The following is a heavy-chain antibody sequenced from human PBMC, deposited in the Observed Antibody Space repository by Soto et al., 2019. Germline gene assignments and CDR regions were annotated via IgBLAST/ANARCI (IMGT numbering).Heavy chain of an antibody. CDR2: ISAYNGNT. V-gene: IGHV1-18*04. CDR3: ARENYYYYYGMDV. CDR1: GYTFTIYG. Sequence: ASVKVSCKASGYTFTIYGISCVGQAPGQGLEWMGWISAYNGNTNYAQKLQGRVTMTTDTSTSTVYMELRSLRSDDTAVYYCARENYYYYYGMDVWGQGTTVTVSS. J-gene: IGHJ6*02.